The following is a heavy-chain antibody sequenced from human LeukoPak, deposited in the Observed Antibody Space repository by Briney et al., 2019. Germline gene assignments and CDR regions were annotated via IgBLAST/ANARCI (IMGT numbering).Heavy chain of an antibody. D-gene: IGHD2-8*01. V-gene: IGHV4-59*01. CDR3: ARGGGLIFDY. CDR2: IYYSGGT. J-gene: IGHJ4*02. Sequence: SETLSLTCTVSGGSITSYYWSWIRQPPGKGLEWIGYIYYSGGTNYNPSLKSRVTVSVDTSNNQFSLKLSSVTAADAAVYYCARGGGLIFDYWGQGTLVTVSS. CDR1: GGSITSYY.